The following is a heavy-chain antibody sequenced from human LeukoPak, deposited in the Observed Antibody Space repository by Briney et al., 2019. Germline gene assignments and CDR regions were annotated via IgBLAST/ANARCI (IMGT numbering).Heavy chain of an antibody. Sequence: GSSVKVSCKASGGTFSSYAISWMRQAPGQGLEWMGGIIPIFGTANYAQKFQGRVTITTDESTSTAYMELSSLRSEDTAVYYCARVEPITMVRGIFYYYYMDVWGKGTTVTVSS. J-gene: IGHJ6*03. CDR3: ARVEPITMVRGIFYYYYMDV. V-gene: IGHV1-69*05. D-gene: IGHD3-10*01. CDR1: GGTFSSYA. CDR2: IIPIFGTA.